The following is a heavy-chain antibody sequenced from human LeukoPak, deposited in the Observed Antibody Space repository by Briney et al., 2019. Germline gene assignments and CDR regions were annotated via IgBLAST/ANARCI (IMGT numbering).Heavy chain of an antibody. Sequence: SVKVSCKASGGTFSSYAISWVRQAPGQGLEWMGGIIPIFGTANYAQKFQGRVTITADESTSTAYMELSSLRSEDTAVYYCARDQWWGFLEWLNHYGMDVWGQGTTVTVSS. D-gene: IGHD3-3*01. J-gene: IGHJ6*02. V-gene: IGHV1-69*13. CDR1: GGTFSSYA. CDR2: IIPIFGTA. CDR3: ARDQWWGFLEWLNHYGMDV.